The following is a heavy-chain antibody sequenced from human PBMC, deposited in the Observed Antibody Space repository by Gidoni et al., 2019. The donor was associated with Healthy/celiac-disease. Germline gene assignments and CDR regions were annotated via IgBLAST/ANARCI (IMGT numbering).Heavy chain of an antibody. V-gene: IGHV3-21*01. CDR2: ISSSSSYI. CDR3: ARVYYDSSGYSSGDY. J-gene: IGHJ4*02. Sequence: EVQLVESGGGLVKPGGSLRLSCAASVFTFRSYSMNWVRQAPGKGLEWVSSISSSSSYIYYADSVKGRFTISRDNAKNSLYLQMNSLRAEDTAVYYCARVYYDSSGYSSGDYWGQGTLVTVSS. CDR1: VFTFRSYS. D-gene: IGHD3-22*01.